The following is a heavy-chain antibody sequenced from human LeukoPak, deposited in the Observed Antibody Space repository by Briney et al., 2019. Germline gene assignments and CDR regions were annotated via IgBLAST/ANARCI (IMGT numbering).Heavy chain of an antibody. J-gene: IGHJ3*02. D-gene: IGHD1-26*01. CDR2: IYYSGST. Sequence: SETLSLTCTVSGGSISSYYWSWVRQPPGKGLEWIGYIYYSGSTNYNPSLKSRVTISVDTSKNQFSPKLSSVTAADTAVYYCAREWWELLAFDIWGQGTMVTVSS. CDR1: GGSISSYY. V-gene: IGHV4-59*01. CDR3: AREWWELLAFDI.